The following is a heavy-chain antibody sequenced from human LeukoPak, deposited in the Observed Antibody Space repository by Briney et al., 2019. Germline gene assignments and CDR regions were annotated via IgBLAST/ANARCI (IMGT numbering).Heavy chain of an antibody. CDR1: GFTFSSYE. Sequence: PGGSLRLSCAASGFTFSSYEMNWVRQAPGKGLEWVSVIYSGGSTYYADSVKGRFTISRDNSKNTLYLQMNSLRAEDTAVYYCARDLHAFDIWGQGTMVTVSS. CDR2: IYSGGST. CDR3: ARDLHAFDI. J-gene: IGHJ3*02. V-gene: IGHV3-53*01.